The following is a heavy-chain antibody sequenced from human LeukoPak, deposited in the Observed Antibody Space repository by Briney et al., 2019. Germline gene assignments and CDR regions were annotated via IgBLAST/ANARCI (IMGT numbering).Heavy chain of an antibody. CDR1: GDSVSSIHW. Sequence: PSGTLSLTCAVSGDSVSSIHWWGWVRQPPGRGLEWIGEIYHSGSTNYSPSLKSRVTISIDTSKNQFSLKLTSVTAADTAVYYCARAPVRGVRSFDYWGQGTLVTVSS. CDR2: IYHSGST. D-gene: IGHD3-10*01. CDR3: ARAPVRGVRSFDY. V-gene: IGHV4-4*02. J-gene: IGHJ4*02.